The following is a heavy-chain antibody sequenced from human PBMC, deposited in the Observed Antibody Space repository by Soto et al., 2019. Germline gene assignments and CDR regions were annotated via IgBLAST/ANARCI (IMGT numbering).Heavy chain of an antibody. CDR1: GGTFSNYA. J-gene: IGHJ6*02. V-gene: IGHV1-69*01. CDR2: IIPKLGTT. CDR3: ARDPPDENWNLYFGMDV. Sequence: VQLVQSGAEVKKPGSSAKVSCKAPGGTFSNYAISWVRQAPGQGLEWMGGIIPKLGTTNYAQKYQGRLTITADESTSTAYMELSSLRSEDTAIYYCARDPPDENWNLYFGMDVWGQGTTVTVSS. D-gene: IGHD1-1*01.